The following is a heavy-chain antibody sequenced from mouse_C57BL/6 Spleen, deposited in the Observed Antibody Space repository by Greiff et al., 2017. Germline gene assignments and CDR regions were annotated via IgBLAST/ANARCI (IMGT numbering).Heavy chain of an antibody. D-gene: IGHD3-2*02. Sequence: QVQLQQSGPGLVQPSQSLSITCTVSGFSLTSYGVHWVRQSPGKGLEWLGVIWSGGSTDYNAAFISRLSISKDNSKSQVFFKMNSLQADDTAIYYCARDSSGYWFAYWGQGTLVTVSA. CDR1: GFSLTSYG. CDR2: IWSGGST. J-gene: IGHJ3*01. CDR3: ARDSSGYWFAY. V-gene: IGHV2-2*01.